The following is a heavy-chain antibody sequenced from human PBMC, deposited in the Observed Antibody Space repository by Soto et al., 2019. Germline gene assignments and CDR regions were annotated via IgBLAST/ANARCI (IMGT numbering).Heavy chain of an antibody. CDR1: GGSISRYY. D-gene: IGHD6-13*01. J-gene: IGHJ6*03. CDR2: IYYSGST. Sequence: PSETLSLTCAVSGGSISRYYWNWIRQPPGKGLEWIGYIYYSGSTNYNPSLKSRATISVDTSKNQISLQLTSVTAADTAVYYCARSGAAAGGYYYYYMAVWGKGTTVTVSS. CDR3: ARSGAAAGGYYYYYMAV. V-gene: IGHV4-59*12.